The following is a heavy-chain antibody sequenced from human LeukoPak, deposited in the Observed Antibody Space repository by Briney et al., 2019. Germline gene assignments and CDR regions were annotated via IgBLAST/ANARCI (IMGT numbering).Heavy chain of an antibody. CDR3: ARVIAAAGTSNDY. CDR2: VDPEDGET. J-gene: IGHJ4*02. D-gene: IGHD6-13*01. CDR1: GYTFTDYY. V-gene: IGHV1-69-2*01. Sequence: ASVKISGKVSGYTFTDYYMHWVQQAPGKGLEWMGLVDPEDGETIYAEKFQGRVTITADTSTDTAYMELSSLRSEDTAVYYCARVIAAAGTSNDYWGQGTLVTVSS.